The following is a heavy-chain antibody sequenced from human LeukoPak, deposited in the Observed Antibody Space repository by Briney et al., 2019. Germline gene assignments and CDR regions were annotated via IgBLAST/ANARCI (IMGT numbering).Heavy chain of an antibody. CDR2: IYYSGST. Sequence: SETLSLTCTVSGGSISSSSYYWGWIRQPPGKGLEWIGSIYYSGSTYYNPSLKSRVTISVDTSKNQFSLKLSSVTAADTAVYYCARQGSSWFYYYYYYMDVWGKGTTVTVSS. CDR1: GGSISSSSYY. J-gene: IGHJ6*03. V-gene: IGHV4-39*01. D-gene: IGHD6-13*01. CDR3: ARQGSSWFYYYYYYMDV.